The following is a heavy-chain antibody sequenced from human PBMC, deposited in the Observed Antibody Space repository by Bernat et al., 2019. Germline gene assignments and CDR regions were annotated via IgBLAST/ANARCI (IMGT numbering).Heavy chain of an antibody. CDR2: INNSGNSP. Sequence: EVQLLESGGALVQPGGSLRLSCTASGFTFSNYVMSWVRQAPGKGLEWVSGINNSGNSPYYADSVKGRFTFSRDNSKNTLYLQMNSLRAEDTAVYYCAKDRDSSGWRFDFWGQGTLVTVSS. CDR1: GFTFSNYV. J-gene: IGHJ4*02. CDR3: AKDRDSSGWRFDF. V-gene: IGHV3-23*01. D-gene: IGHD6-19*01.